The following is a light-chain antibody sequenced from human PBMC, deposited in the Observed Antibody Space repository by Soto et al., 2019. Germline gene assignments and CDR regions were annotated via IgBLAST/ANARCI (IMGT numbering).Light chain of an antibody. CDR1: QTVLNPSANKSS. CDR3: QQFYAVPRT. J-gene: IGKJ3*01. CDR2: WAS. V-gene: IGKV4-1*01. Sequence: EIVLTQFPDSLAVSLGERAAINCKSSQTVLNPSANKSSLTWYQHKPGQPPVLIIHWASIRASGVPDRFSGSGSGTDFSLTISGVQAEDVAFYYCQQFYAVPRTFGPGTKVNIK.